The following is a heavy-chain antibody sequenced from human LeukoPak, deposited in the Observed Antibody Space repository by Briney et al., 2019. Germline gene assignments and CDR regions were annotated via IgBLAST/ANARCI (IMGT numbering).Heavy chain of an antibody. Sequence: PGGSLRLSCAASGFTFSTYWMHWVRQAPGKGLVWVSRIEGDGRSASYADSVQGRFNILRDNAKNTLYLQMNSLRAEDTAVYYCAKDGPLDFYYFDYWGQGTLVTVSS. CDR3: AKDGPLDFYYFDY. CDR2: IEGDGRSA. V-gene: IGHV3-74*01. J-gene: IGHJ4*02. CDR1: GFTFSTYW. D-gene: IGHD1-14*01.